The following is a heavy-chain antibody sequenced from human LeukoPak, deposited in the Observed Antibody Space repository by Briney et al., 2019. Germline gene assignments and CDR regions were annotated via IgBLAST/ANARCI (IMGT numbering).Heavy chain of an antibody. J-gene: IGHJ3*02. Sequence: PSETPSLTCSVSGGSITNGPYYWTWIRQPAVRELEWIGHSYTGGTTDYNPSLKSRVTISVDTSSNQFFLKLTSVTAADTAVYYCAREGPVVGHLNAFDIWGQGTMVTVSS. V-gene: IGHV4-61*09. CDR2: SYTGGTT. CDR3: AREGPVVGHLNAFDI. D-gene: IGHD2-2*01. CDR1: GGSITNGPYY.